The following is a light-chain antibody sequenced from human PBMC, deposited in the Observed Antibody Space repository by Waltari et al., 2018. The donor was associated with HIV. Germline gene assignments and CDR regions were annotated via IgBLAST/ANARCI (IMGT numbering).Light chain of an antibody. CDR2: EDK. Sequence: NFMLTQPHSLSESPGKTVTISCTRSSGNLSSYFVQWYQQRPGSSPTTVIYEDKRRPSGVPERFSGSIDTSSNSASLTISGLETEDEADYYCQSYYLNNVVFGGGTKLTVL. CDR1: SGNLSSYF. CDR3: QSYYLNNVV. V-gene: IGLV6-57*01. J-gene: IGLJ2*01.